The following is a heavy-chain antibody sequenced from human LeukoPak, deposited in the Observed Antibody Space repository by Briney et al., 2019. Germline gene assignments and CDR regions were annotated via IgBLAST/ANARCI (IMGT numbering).Heavy chain of an antibody. J-gene: IGHJ4*02. D-gene: IGHD3-9*01. CDR1: GGSISSYY. V-gene: IGHV4-59*01. CDR3: ARGLEYDILTGSEYYFDY. CDR2: IYYSGST. Sequence: SETLSLTCTGSGGSISSYYWSWIRQPPGKGLEWIGYIYYSGSTNYNPSLKSRVTISVDTSKNQFSLKLSSVTTADTAVYYCARGLEYDILTGSEYYFDYWGQGTLVTVSS.